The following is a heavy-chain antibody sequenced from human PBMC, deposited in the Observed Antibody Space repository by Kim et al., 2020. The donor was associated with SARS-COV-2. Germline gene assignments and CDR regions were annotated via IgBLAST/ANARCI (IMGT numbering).Heavy chain of an antibody. CDR1: GGSISSSSYY. J-gene: IGHJ4*02. CDR2: IYYSGST. V-gene: IGHV4-39*01. D-gene: IGHD3-22*01. Sequence: SETLSLTCTVSGGSISSSSYYWGWIRQPPGKGLEWIGSIYYSGSTYYNPSLKSRVTISVDTSKNQFSLKLSSVTAADTAVYYCARHPVQGGSSGYPIDYWGQGTLVTVSS. CDR3: ARHPVQGGSSGYPIDY.